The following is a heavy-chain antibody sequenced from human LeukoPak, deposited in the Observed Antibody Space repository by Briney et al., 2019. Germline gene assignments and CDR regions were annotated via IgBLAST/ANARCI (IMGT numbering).Heavy chain of an antibody. CDR3: ARDGFFRISSWNGDAFDI. J-gene: IGHJ3*02. Sequence: GGSLRLSCAASGFTFSSYSMNWVRQAPGKGLEWVSSINGGSKIIYYADSVKGRFTFSRDNAKNSLYLQMNSLRAEDTAVYYCARDGFFRISSWNGDAFDIWGQGTMVTVSS. CDR2: INGGSKII. D-gene: IGHD6-13*01. V-gene: IGHV3-21*01. CDR1: GFTFSSYS.